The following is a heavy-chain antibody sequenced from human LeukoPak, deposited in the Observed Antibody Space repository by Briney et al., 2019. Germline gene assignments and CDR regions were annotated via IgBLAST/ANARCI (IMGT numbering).Heavy chain of an antibody. V-gene: IGHV4-39*07. CDR3: VREQRDGSYYFDY. CDR1: GGSISSSSYY. Sequence: SETLSLTFTVSGGSISSSSYYWGWIRQPPGKGLEWIGSIYYSGSTYYNPSLKSRVTISVDTSKNQFSLKLSSVTAADTAVYYCVREQRDGSYYFDYWGQGTLVTVSS. D-gene: IGHD1-26*01. CDR2: IYYSGST. J-gene: IGHJ4*02.